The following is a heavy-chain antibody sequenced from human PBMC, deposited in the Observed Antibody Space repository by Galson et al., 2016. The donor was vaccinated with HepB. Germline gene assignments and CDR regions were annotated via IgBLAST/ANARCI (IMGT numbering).Heavy chain of an antibody. J-gene: IGHJ6*02. Sequence: SETLSLTCTVSGGSSGNYFWTWIRQPPGKGLEWIGYVSYTGTPSYSPSLKSRVTISVDTSKNHFSLKLTSVTAADTALYYCARGLDYPKDYGMDVCGQGTTVTVSS. D-gene: IGHD4-11*01. V-gene: IGHV4-59*01. CDR2: VSYTGTP. CDR3: ARGLDYPKDYGMDV. CDR1: GGSSGNYF.